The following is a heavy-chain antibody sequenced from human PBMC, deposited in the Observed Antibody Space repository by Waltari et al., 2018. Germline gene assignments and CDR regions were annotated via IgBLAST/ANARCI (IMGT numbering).Heavy chain of an antibody. Sequence: QLPLQESGPGLVKPSETLSLTCSVSGDSVSSHNSYWGWIRQPPGKGLECSGDIYYSGSTNYNPSLKSRVTISVDTSKNQFSLKLSSVTAADTAVYYCARVNGGSLIDYWGQGTLVTVSS. CDR1: GDSVSSHNSY. D-gene: IGHD2-15*01. CDR2: IYYSGST. J-gene: IGHJ4*02. V-gene: IGHV4-61*01. CDR3: ARVNGGSLIDY.